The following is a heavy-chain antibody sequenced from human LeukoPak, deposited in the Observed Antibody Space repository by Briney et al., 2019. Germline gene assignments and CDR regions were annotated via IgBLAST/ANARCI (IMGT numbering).Heavy chain of an antibody. CDR3: ARVGFYDSSGYLHYYFDY. CDR2: TYYRSKWYN. Sequence: SQTLSLTCAISGDSVSSNSAAWNWIRQSPSRDLEWLGRTYYRSKWYNDYAVSVKSRITINPDTSKNQFSLQLNSVTPEDTAVYYCARVGFYDSSGYLHYYFDYWGQGTLVTVSS. D-gene: IGHD3-22*01. CDR1: GDSVSSNSAA. J-gene: IGHJ4*02. V-gene: IGHV6-1*01.